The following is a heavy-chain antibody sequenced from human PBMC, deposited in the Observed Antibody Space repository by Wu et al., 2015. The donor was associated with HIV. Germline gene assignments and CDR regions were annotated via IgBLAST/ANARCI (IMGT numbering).Heavy chain of an antibody. CDR3: ARDFGPYNEGSQSYLYI. J-gene: IGHJ4*02. V-gene: IGHV1-18*01. CDR2: ISVSEVKS. Sequence: QVQLVQSGDEVRKPGASVRVSCKTSGYNFATYSIHWVRQTPGKGFEWLGRISVSEVKSNYARRLQDRVTFTTDTSTATAYMELRSLRFDDTAVYFCARDFGPYNEGSQSYLYIWGQGTLVTVS. CDR1: GYNFATYS. D-gene: IGHD3-16*02.